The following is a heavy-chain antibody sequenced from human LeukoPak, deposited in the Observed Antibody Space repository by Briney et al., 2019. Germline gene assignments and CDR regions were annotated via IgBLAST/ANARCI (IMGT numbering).Heavy chain of an antibody. CDR2: ISWNSGSI. CDR1: GFTFDDYA. V-gene: IGHV3-9*01. J-gene: IGHJ4*02. CDR3: AKDRGSIAAAGTRDFDY. Sequence: PGGSLRLSCAASGFTFDDYAMHWVRQAPGKGLEWVSGISWNSGSIGYADSVKGRFTISRDNAKNSLYLQMNSLRAEDTALYYCAKDRGSIAAAGTRDFDYWGQGTLVTVSS. D-gene: IGHD6-13*01.